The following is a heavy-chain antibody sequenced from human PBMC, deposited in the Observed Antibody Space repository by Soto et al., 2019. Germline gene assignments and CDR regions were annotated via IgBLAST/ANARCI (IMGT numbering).Heavy chain of an antibody. CDR1: GGSISSHY. Sequence: QVQLQESGPGLVKPSETLSLICTVSGGSISSHYWSWIRQPPGMGLEWIGYIYSSENTNSNPSLKSRVTISVDTSKNQFSLKLSSVTAADTAVYYCARRGEEDSSGYNWYFDLWGRGTLVTVSS. CDR2: IYSSENT. V-gene: IGHV4-59*08. J-gene: IGHJ2*01. CDR3: ARRGEEDSSGYNWYFDL. D-gene: IGHD3-22*01.